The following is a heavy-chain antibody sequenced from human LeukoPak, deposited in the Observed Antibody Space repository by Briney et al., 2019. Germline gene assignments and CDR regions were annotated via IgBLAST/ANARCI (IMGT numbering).Heavy chain of an antibody. CDR3: ARDLEDSSPFGAFDM. CDR2: ISYDGSNK. J-gene: IGHJ3*02. CDR1: GFTFSSYG. Sequence: PGRSLRLSCAASGFTFSSYGMHWVRQAPGKGLEWVAVISYDGSNKYYADSVKGRLTISRDNSENTLYLQMNSLRAEDTAVYYCARDLEDSSPFGAFDMWGQGTMVTVSS. V-gene: IGHV3-30*03. D-gene: IGHD3-22*01.